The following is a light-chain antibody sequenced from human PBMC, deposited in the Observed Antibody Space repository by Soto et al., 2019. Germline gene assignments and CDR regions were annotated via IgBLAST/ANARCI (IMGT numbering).Light chain of an antibody. J-gene: IGLJ1*01. CDR1: SSNIGATT. V-gene: IGLV1-44*01. Sequence: QSVLTQPPSASGTPGQRVTISCSGSSSNIGATTVNWYQQLPGTAPKLLIYNNNQRPSGVPERFSGSKSGTSASLAISGLQSEDEADYYCAAWDDSLAGYVFGTGTKVTVL. CDR2: NNN. CDR3: AAWDDSLAGYV.